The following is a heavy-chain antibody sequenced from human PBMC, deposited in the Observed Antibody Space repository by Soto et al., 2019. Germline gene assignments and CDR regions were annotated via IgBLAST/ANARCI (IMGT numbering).Heavy chain of an antibody. Sequence: SETLSLTCTVSGGSISSYYWSWIRQPPGKGLEWIGYIYYSGSTNYNPSLKSRVTISVDTSKNQFSLKLSSVTAADTAVYYCARQPYYDILTGYWWFDPWGQGTLVTVSS. J-gene: IGHJ5*02. D-gene: IGHD3-9*01. V-gene: IGHV4-59*08. CDR3: ARQPYYDILTGYWWFDP. CDR2: IYYSGST. CDR1: GGSISSYY.